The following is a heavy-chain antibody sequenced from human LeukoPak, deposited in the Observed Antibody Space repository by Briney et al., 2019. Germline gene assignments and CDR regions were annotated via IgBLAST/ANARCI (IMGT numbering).Heavy chain of an antibody. CDR2: ISGSGGST. V-gene: IGHV3-23*01. CDR3: ARDPRVPAAMTPYYYYYYGMDV. D-gene: IGHD2-2*01. Sequence: PGGSLRLSCAASGFTFSSYAMSWVRQAPGKGLEWVSAISGSGGSTYYADSVKGRFTISRDNSKNTLYLQMNSLRAEDTAVYYCARDPRVPAAMTPYYYYYYGMDVWGQGTTVTVSS. J-gene: IGHJ6*02. CDR1: GFTFSSYA.